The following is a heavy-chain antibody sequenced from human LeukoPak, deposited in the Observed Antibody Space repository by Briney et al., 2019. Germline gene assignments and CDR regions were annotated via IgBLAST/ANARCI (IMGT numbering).Heavy chain of an antibody. D-gene: IGHD3-22*01. CDR1: GGSISSYY. CDR2: IYTSGST. CDR3: ARSSGSCYYYYYMDV. J-gene: IGHJ6*03. V-gene: IGHV4-4*09. Sequence: SETLSLTCTVSGGSISSYYWSWIRQPPGKGLEWIGYIYTSGSTNYNPSLKSRVTISVDTSKNQFSLKLSSVTAADTAVYYCARSSGSCYYYYYMDVWGKGTTVTVSS.